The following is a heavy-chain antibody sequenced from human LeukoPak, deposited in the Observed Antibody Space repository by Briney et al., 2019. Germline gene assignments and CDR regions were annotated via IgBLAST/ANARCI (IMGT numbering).Heavy chain of an antibody. CDR3: ASGIIMNWFDP. CDR2: IYYSGST. Sequence: SETLSLTCTVSGGSISNYYWSWIRQPPGKGLEWIGYIYYSGSTNYNPSLKSRVTISVDTSKNQFSLKLSSVTAADTAVYYCASGIIMNWFDPWGQGTLVTVSS. J-gene: IGHJ5*02. CDR1: GGSISNYY. D-gene: IGHD3-10*01. V-gene: IGHV4-59*01.